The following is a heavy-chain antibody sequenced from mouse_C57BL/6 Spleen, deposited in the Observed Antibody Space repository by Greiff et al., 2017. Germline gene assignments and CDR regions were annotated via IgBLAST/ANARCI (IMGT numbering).Heavy chain of an antibody. D-gene: IGHD2-4*01. CDR3: APHDYDEYFDV. Sequence: QVQLQQPGTELVKPGASVKLSCQASGYTFTSYWMHWVKQRPGQGLEWIGNITPSNGGTKYNQKFKSKATLTVDKSSSTAYMQLISLTSEDSAVYYCAPHDYDEYFDVWGTGTTVTVSS. V-gene: IGHV1-53*01. J-gene: IGHJ1*03. CDR1: GYTFTSYW. CDR2: ITPSNGGT.